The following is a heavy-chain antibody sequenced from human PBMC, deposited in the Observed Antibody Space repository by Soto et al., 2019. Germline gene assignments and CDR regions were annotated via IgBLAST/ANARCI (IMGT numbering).Heavy chain of an antibody. CDR3: ARHSSIGSGYYP. V-gene: IGHV4-39*01. Sequence: QLQLQESGPGLVKPSETLSLTCTVSGGSISSTTYYWGWIRQPPGKGLEWIGTISYSGRTYYNPSLESRVTIFVDTSKIQFSLNMNFVTAADTDVYYCARHSSIGSGYYPWGQGTIVTVSP. CDR2: ISYSGRT. CDR1: GGSISSTTYY. D-gene: IGHD3-22*01. J-gene: IGHJ3*01.